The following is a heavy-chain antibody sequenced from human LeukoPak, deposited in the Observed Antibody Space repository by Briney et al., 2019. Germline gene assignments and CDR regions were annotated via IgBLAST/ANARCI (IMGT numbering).Heavy chain of an antibody. J-gene: IGHJ6*03. V-gene: IGHV3-7*01. Sequence: GGCLRLSCAASGFTSSNYWMTWVRQAPGKGLEWVANIKQDGNEKYYVDSVKGRFTISRDNAKNSLYLQMNSLRAEDTAVYYCARDRVGHYYYYMDVWGKGTTVTVSS. CDR2: IKQDGNEK. D-gene: IGHD2-2*01. CDR3: ARDRVGHYYYYMDV. CDR1: GFTSSNYW.